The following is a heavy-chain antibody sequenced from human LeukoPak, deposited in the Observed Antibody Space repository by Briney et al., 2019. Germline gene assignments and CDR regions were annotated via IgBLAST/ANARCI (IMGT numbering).Heavy chain of an antibody. CDR1: GGTFSSYT. D-gene: IGHD2-8*01. J-gene: IGHJ4*02. CDR2: IIPIFGAA. CDR3: ARESPVNGYFDY. V-gene: IGHV1-69*06. Sequence: SVKVSCKASGGTFSSYTLSWVRQAPGQGLEWMGGIIPIFGAANYAQKFQDRVTITADKSTSTAYMELRSLRSDDTAVYYCARESPVNGYFDYWGQGTLVTVSS.